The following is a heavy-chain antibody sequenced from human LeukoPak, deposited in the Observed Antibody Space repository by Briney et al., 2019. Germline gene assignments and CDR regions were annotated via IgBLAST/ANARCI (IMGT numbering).Heavy chain of an antibody. D-gene: IGHD3-22*01. V-gene: IGHV3-21*01. CDR1: GFTFSTYS. J-gene: IGHJ4*02. CDR3: ARFHSSKYPPYYFDY. CDR2: ISSSSSHI. Sequence: GESLRLSCGASGFTFSTYSMNWVRQAPGKGLEWVSSISSSSSHIYYADSVKGRFTISRDNAKNSLYLQMSSLRAEDTAVYHCARFHSSKYPPYYFDYWGQGTLVTVSS.